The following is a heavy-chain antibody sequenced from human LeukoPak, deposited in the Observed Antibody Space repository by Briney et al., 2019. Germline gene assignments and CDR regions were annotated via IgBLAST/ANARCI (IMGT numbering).Heavy chain of an antibody. J-gene: IGHJ4*02. Sequence: SETLSLTCTVSGGSISSYYWSWIRQPPGKGLEWIGYIYYSGSTYYNPSLKSRVTISVDTSKNQFSLKLSSVTAADTAVYYCARGRFEDYYDSSGDEWYFDYWGQGTLVTVSS. CDR2: IYYSGST. CDR3: ARGRFEDYYDSSGDEWYFDY. V-gene: IGHV4-59*08. CDR1: GGSISSYY. D-gene: IGHD3-22*01.